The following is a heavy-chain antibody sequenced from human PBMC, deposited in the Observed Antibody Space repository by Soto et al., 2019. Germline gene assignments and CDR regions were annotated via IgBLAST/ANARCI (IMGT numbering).Heavy chain of an antibody. Sequence: QVQLQESGPGLVKPSETLSLTCTVSGGSISNHYWSWIRQPPGKGLEWIGYIYYNGNTNYNPSLKSRVMISSDTSKNQFSLSVSSVTAADTAVYYCARAPETPPIVRVVVPYFFDSWGQGTLVTVSS. CDR1: GGSISNHY. J-gene: IGHJ4*02. V-gene: IGHV4-59*11. CDR2: IYYNGNT. D-gene: IGHD3-16*02. CDR3: ARAPETPPIVRVVVPYFFDS.